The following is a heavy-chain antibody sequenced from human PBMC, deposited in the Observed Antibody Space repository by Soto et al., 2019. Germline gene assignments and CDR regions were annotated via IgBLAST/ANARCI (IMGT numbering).Heavy chain of an antibody. CDR3: ARELPWLRPKAWFDP. Sequence: ASVKVSCKASGYTFTSYYMHWVRQAPGQGLEWMGRIYPSDGSTSYAQKFQGRVTMTRDTSTSTVYMELSSLRSEDTAVYYCARELPWLRPKAWFDPWGQGTLVTVSS. CDR2: IYPSDGST. D-gene: IGHD5-12*01. J-gene: IGHJ5*02. CDR1: GYTFTSYY. V-gene: IGHV1-46*03.